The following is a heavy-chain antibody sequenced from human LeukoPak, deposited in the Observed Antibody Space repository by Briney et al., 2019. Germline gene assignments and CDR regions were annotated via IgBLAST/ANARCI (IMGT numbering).Heavy chain of an antibody. V-gene: IGHV4-34*01. CDR1: GGSFSGYY. CDR2: IYYSGST. D-gene: IGHD5-18*01. Sequence: PSETLSLTCAVYGGSFSGYYWSWIRQPPGKGLEWIGSIYYSGSTYYNPSLKSRVTISVDTSKNQFSLKLSSVTAADTAVYYCARVGGGYSYGWFDYWGQGTLVTVSS. CDR3: ARVGGGYSYGWFDY. J-gene: IGHJ4*02.